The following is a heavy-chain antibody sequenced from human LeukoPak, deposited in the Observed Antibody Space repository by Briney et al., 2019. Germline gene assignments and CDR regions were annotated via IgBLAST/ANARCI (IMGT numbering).Heavy chain of an antibody. V-gene: IGHV3-11*04. Sequence: GGSLRLSCAASGFTFSDYYMSWIRQAPGKGLEWVSYISSSGSTIYYADSVKGRFTISRDNAKNSLYLQMNSLRAEDTAVYYCARCIVVGRAWFDPWGQGTLVTVSS. D-gene: IGHD3-22*01. J-gene: IGHJ5*02. CDR1: GFTFSDYY. CDR2: ISSSGSTI. CDR3: ARCIVVGRAWFDP.